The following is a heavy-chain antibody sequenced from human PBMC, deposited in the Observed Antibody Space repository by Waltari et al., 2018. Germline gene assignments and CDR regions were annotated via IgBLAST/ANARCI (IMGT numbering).Heavy chain of an antibody. CDR3: ARRGWSGLDWFDR. CDR2: IYWNDEK. J-gene: IGHJ5*02. CDR1: GFSLNTNGVG. Sequence: QITLKESGPTLVKPTQTLTLTCTFSGFSLNTNGVGVGWIRQPPGKALEWLALIYWNDEKRYSPSLQSRLTITKDTSKNQVVRTLTNMDPVDTATYFCARRGWSGLDWFDRGGQGILVTVSS. V-gene: IGHV2-5*01. D-gene: IGHD3-3*01.